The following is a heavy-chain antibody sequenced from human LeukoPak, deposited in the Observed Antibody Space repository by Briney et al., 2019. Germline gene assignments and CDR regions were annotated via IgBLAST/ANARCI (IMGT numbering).Heavy chain of an antibody. D-gene: IGHD2-21*02. V-gene: IGHV3-7*01. CDR2: INQDGSEE. CDR3: ARDRGGRVVVTATYFDS. J-gene: IGHJ4*02. Sequence: PGGSLRLSCAASGFTFSHYWMTWVRQAPGKGLEWVAQINQDGSEEYYMDSVKARFTISRDNGKNSLSLQMNSLRAEDTAVYYCARDRGGRVVVTATYFDSWGQGTLVTVSS. CDR1: GFTFSHYW.